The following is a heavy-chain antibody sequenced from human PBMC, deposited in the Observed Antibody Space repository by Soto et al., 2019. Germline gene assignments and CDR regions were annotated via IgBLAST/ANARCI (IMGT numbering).Heavy chain of an antibody. J-gene: IGHJ4*02. CDR1: GFPFSSYS. CDR2: ISGSGGST. V-gene: IGHV3-23*01. D-gene: IGHD3-22*01. Sequence: GGSLRLSCAASGFPFSSYSMSWVRQAPGKGLEWVSAISGSGGSTYYADSVKGRFTISRDNSKNTLYLQMNSLRAEDTAVYYCANMIVALLPSFLWGQGTLVTVSS. CDR3: ANMIVALLPSFL.